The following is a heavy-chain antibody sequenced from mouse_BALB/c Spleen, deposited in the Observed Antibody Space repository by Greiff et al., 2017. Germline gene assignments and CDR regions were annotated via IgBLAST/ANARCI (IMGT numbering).Heavy chain of an antibody. V-gene: IGHV2-6-4*01. CDR3: ARNLGDYYGSSWGYFDV. Sequence: VKVEESGPGLVAPSQSLSITCTVSGFSLSRYSVHWVRQPPGKGLEWLGMIWGGGSTDYNSALKSRLSISKDNSKSQVFLKMNSLQTDDTAMYYCARNLGDYYGSSWGYFDVWGAGTTVTVSS. CDR2: IWGGGST. D-gene: IGHD1-1*01. CDR1: GFSLSRYS. J-gene: IGHJ1*01.